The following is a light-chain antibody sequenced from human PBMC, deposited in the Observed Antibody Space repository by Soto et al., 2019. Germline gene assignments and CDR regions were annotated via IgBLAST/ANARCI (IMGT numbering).Light chain of an antibody. J-gene: IGKJ5*01. CDR3: QHRSDWPG. CDR1: QSVGSSY. Sequence: EIVMTQSPATLSVSPGERAALSCRASQSVGSSYLAWYQQKPGQAPRLLIYEASNRATGISARFSGSGSGTDFTLTISSLEPEDFAVYYCQHRSDWPGFGQGTRLQI. CDR2: EAS. V-gene: IGKV3-11*01.